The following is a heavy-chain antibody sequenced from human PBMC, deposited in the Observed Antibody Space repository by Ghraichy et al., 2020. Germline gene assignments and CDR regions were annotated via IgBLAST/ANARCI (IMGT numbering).Heavy chain of an antibody. CDR2: IYYSGYI. CDR3: ARGGAYCGGDCYPGVYYYYYMDV. D-gene: IGHD2-21*01. J-gene: IGHJ6*03. CDR1: GVSISSYY. Sequence: LTCTVSGVSISSYYWSWIRQPPGKGLEWIGYIYYSGYINYNPSLMSRVTVSVDTYKNQFSLKLSSVTAADTAVYYCARGGAYCGGDCYPGVYYYYYMDVWGKGTTVTVSS. V-gene: IGHV4-59*01.